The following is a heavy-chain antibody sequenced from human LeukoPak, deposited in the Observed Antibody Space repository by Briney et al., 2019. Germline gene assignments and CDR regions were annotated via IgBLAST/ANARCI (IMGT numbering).Heavy chain of an antibody. J-gene: IGHJ3*02. V-gene: IGHV4-59*01. CDR3: ARDLGALGAFDI. CDR2: IYYSGST. Sequence: SETLSLTCTVSGGSISSYYWSWIRQPPGKGLEWIGYIYYSGSTNYNPSLKSRVTIPVDTSKNQFSLKLSSVTAADTAVYYCARDLGALGAFDIWGQGTMVTVSS. CDR1: GGSISSYY. D-gene: IGHD1-26*01.